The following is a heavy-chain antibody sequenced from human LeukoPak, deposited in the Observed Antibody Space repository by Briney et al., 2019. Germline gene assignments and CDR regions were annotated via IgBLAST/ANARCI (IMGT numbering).Heavy chain of an antibody. D-gene: IGHD3-10*01. CDR3: AKVTYGSGTYGAFDY. Sequence: GGTLRLSCAASGSTFSSYGMSWVRQAPGKGLEWVPAISGSGGSTYYADSVKGRFTISRDNSKNTLYLQMNSLRAEDTAVYYCAKVTYGSGTYGAFDYWGQGTLVTVSS. J-gene: IGHJ4*02. CDR1: GSTFSSYG. CDR2: ISGSGGST. V-gene: IGHV3-23*01.